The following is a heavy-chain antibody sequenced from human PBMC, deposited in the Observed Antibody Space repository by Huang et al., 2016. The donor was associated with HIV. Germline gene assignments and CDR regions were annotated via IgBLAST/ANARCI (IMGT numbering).Heavy chain of an antibody. V-gene: IGHV4-39*01. CDR2: IYFGGNT. D-gene: IGHD2-15*01. Sequence: QLQLQESGPGLVKPSETLSLSCTVSGGSICSTDFYWGWIRQPPGKGLEWIGSIYFGGNTYDNPSLKSRVTIAVDTSKNQFSLKLRSVTAANTGLYYCARHDIYCSGGACSGFDYWGQGTLVTVSS. J-gene: IGHJ4*02. CDR3: ARHDIYCSGGACSGFDY. CDR1: GGSICSTDFY.